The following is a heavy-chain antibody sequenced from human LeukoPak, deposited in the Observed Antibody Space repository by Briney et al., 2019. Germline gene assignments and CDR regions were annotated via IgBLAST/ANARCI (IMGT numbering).Heavy chain of an antibody. V-gene: IGHV3-23*01. CDR3: AESPGYYDSSGYYFAY. Sequence: GGSLRLSCAASGFTFNSYAMNWVRQAPGKGLEWVSAISDSGGSMYHADSMQGRFTISRDNSKNTLYLHMTSLRAEDTAVYYCAESPGYYDSSGYYFAYWGQGTLVTVSS. CDR1: GFTFNSYA. CDR2: ISDSGGSM. J-gene: IGHJ4*02. D-gene: IGHD3-22*01.